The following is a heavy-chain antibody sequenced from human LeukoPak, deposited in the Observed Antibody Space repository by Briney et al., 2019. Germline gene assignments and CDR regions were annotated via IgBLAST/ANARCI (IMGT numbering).Heavy chain of an antibody. V-gene: IGHV4-34*01. D-gene: IGHD6-13*01. CDR2: MKSSGIT. CDR1: GGSFSGDC. J-gene: IGHJ4*02. Sequence: SSETLSLTCAVYGGSFSGDCWSWIRQPPGNGLEWVGEMKSSGITTYNPSLKSRVTISVDTSKNQFSLKLSSLTAADTAVYYCAREKIAAAGPRGYFDYWGQGTLVTVSS. CDR3: AREKIAAAGPRGYFDY.